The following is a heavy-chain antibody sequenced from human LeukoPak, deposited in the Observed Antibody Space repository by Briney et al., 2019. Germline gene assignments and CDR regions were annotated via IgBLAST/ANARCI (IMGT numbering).Heavy chain of an antibody. CDR1: GYTFTSYD. D-gene: IGHD5-18*01. V-gene: IGHV1-8*01. CDR2: MNPNSGNT. Sequence: ASVKVSCKASGYTFTSYDINWVRQATGQGLEWMGGMNPNSGNTGYAQKFQGRVTMTRNTSISTAYMELSSLRSEDTAVYYCARAAGLWSIYDAFDIWGQGTMVTVSS. J-gene: IGHJ3*02. CDR3: ARAAGLWSIYDAFDI.